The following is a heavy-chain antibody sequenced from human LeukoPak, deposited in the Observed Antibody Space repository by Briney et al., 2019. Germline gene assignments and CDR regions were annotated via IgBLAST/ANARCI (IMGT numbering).Heavy chain of an antibody. V-gene: IGHV3-7*01. CDR2: INQDGSDK. J-gene: IGHJ4*02. CDR1: GFSFSVYW. CDR3: VGGDY. Sequence: GGSLRLSCAASGFSFSVYWMHWVRQAPGKGLECVANINQDGSDKYYVDSVKGRFTISRDNTKNSLYLQMNSLRAEDTAVYYCVGGDYWGQGTLVTVSS.